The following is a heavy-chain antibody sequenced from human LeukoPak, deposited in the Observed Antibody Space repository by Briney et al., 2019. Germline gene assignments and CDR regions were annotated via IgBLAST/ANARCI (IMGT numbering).Heavy chain of an antibody. CDR1: GFTFSSYS. CDR3: ARVGDIVVVPAAISFDY. Sequence: PGGSLRLSCAASGFTFSSYSMNWVRQAPGKGLEWVSYISSSSSTIYYADSVKGRFTISRDNAKNSLYLQMNSLRAEDTAVYYCARVGDIVVVPAAISFDYWGQGTLVTVSS. D-gene: IGHD2-2*02. CDR2: ISSSSSTI. V-gene: IGHV3-48*01. J-gene: IGHJ4*02.